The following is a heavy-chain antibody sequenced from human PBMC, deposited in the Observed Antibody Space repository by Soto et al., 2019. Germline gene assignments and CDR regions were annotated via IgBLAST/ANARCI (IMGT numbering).Heavy chain of an antibody. J-gene: IGHJ3*02. CDR2: IYYSGST. V-gene: IGHV4-59*08. Sequence: SETLSLTCTVSGGSISSYYWSWIRQPPGKGLEWIGYIYYSGSTNYNPSLKSRVTISVDTSKNQFSLKLSSVTAADTAVYYCASTGYTVTPTPDAFDIWGQGTMVTVSS. CDR1: GGSISSYY. D-gene: IGHD4-17*01. CDR3: ASTGYTVTPTPDAFDI.